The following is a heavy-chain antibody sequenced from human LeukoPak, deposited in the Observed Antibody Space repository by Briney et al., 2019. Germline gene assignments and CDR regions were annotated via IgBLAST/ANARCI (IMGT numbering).Heavy chain of an antibody. CDR3: ARDQNDSSGYSGGLDY. J-gene: IGHJ4*02. Sequence: GGSLSLSCAASGFTFSSYAMSWVRQAPGKGLEWVSAISGSGGSTYYADSVKGRFTISRDSSKNSLYLQMNSLRAEDTAVYYCARDQNDSSGYSGGLDYWGQGILVTVSS. CDR2: ISGSGGST. V-gene: IGHV3-23*01. D-gene: IGHD3-22*01. CDR1: GFTFSSYA.